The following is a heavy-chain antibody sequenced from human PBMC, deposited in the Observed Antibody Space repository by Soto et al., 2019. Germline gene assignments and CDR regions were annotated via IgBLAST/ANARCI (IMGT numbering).Heavy chain of an antibody. Sequence: PSETLSLTCAVSGGSISSGGYSWSWIRQPPGKGLEWIGYIYHSGSTYYNPSLKSRVTISVDRSKNQFSLKLSSVTAADTAVYYCARVRVLSDYALWFDPWGQGTLVTVSS. CDR3: ARVRVLSDYALWFDP. CDR1: GGSISSGGYS. D-gene: IGHD4-17*01. J-gene: IGHJ5*02. CDR2: IYHSGST. V-gene: IGHV4-30-2*01.